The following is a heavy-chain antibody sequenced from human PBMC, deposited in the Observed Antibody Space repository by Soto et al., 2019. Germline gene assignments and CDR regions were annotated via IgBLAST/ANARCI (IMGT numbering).Heavy chain of an antibody. J-gene: IGHJ4*02. Sequence: GGSLRLSCAASVFSFSSYAMHWVRQAPGKGLEWVAVISYDGSNKYYADSVKGRFTISRDNSKNTLYLQMNSLRAEDTAVYYCASEVGAPYYFDYWGQGTLVTVSS. CDR2: ISYDGSNK. V-gene: IGHV3-30-3*01. CDR1: VFSFSSYA. CDR3: ASEVGAPYYFDY. D-gene: IGHD1-26*01.